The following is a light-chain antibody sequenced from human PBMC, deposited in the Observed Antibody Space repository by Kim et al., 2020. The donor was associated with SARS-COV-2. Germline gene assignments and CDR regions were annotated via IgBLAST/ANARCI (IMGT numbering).Light chain of an antibody. J-gene: IGKJ2*01. CDR2: GAF. CDR1: PGISSS. V-gene: IGKV1D-13*01. CDR3: QQFNNYPPT. Sequence: SGRNRVTHPWPARPGISSSFALEQQKPGKAPKMVVYGAFPLEGWVPSRFNRSWSGTDFTLTISSLQPEDSATYFCQQFNNYPPTFGQGTKLEI.